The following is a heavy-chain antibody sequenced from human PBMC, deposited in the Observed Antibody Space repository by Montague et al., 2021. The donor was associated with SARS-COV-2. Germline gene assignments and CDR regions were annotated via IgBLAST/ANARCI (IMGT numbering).Heavy chain of an antibody. D-gene: IGHD3-10*01. J-gene: IGHJ6*02. Sequence: SLRLSCAASGFTFSSYAMSWVRQAPGKGLEWVSAISGSGGSTYYADSVKGRFTISRDNFKNTLYLQMNSLRADDTAVYYCAEVPMVMWDVLLWFGGMDVWGQGTTVTVSS. CDR3: AEVPMVMWDVLLWFGGMDV. CDR2: ISGSGGST. CDR1: GFTFSSYA. V-gene: IGHV3-23*01.